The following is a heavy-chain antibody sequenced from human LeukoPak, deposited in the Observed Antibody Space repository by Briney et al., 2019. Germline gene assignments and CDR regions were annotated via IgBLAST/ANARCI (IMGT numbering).Heavy chain of an antibody. Sequence: SETLSLTCTVSGASISSGDYYWSWIRQAPGKGLEWIGYIYNSETTHYNPSLKGRISFSLDTSKNQFSLKLKSVTAADTAVYYCARGAVVAAHNWFDPWGQGTLVTVSS. J-gene: IGHJ5*02. CDR3: ARGAVVAAHNWFDP. D-gene: IGHD2-15*01. V-gene: IGHV4-30-4*01. CDR2: IYNSETT. CDR1: GASISSGDYY.